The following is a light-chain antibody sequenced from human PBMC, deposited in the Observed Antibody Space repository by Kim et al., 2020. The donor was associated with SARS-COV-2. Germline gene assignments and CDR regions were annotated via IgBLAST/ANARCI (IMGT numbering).Light chain of an antibody. J-gene: IGKJ1*01. Sequence: SPGERATLSCRASQSVSRNYLAWYQQKPGQAPRLLIYDASSRATGISDRFSGSGSGTDFTLTISRLEPEDFAVYYCQQYYDSPWAFGRGTKVDIK. CDR3: QQYYDSPWA. CDR1: QSVSRNY. V-gene: IGKV3-20*01. CDR2: DAS.